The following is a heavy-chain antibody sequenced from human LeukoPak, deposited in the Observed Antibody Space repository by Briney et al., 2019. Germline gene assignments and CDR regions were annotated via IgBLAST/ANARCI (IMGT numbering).Heavy chain of an antibody. V-gene: IGHV1-69*06. J-gene: IGHJ5*02. Sequence: ASVKVSCKASGGTFSSYAISWVRQAPGQGLEWMGGIIPIFGTANYAQKFQGRVTITADKSTSTAYMELSSLRSEDTAVYYCARDKFAARVNWFDPWGQGTLVTVSS. CDR3: ARDKFAARVNWFDP. CDR1: GGTFSSYA. CDR2: IIPIFGTA. D-gene: IGHD3-10*01.